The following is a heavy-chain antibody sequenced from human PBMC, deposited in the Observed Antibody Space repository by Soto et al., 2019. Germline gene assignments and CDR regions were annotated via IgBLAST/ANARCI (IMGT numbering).Heavy chain of an antibody. CDR1: GGSFSGYY. Sequence: SETLSLTCAVYGGSFSGYYWSWIRQPPGKGLEWIGEINHSGSTNYNPSLKSRVTISVDTSKNQFSLKLSSVTAADTAVYYCASYSSGWRIDYWGQGTLVTVSS. V-gene: IGHV4-34*01. D-gene: IGHD6-19*01. CDR3: ASYSSGWRIDY. CDR2: INHSGST. J-gene: IGHJ4*02.